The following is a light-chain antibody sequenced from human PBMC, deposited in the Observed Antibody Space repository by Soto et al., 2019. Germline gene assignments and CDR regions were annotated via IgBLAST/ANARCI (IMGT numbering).Light chain of an antibody. CDR1: QSVSNT. J-gene: IGKJ2*01. Sequence: EVVMTQSPATLSVSPGESATLSCRASQSVSNTLAWYQQKPGQAPRLLIYGASSRATGIPDTFSGSGSGTDFTLTISRLEPEEFAVYYCQQYGNSPYTVGPGTKVDIK. CDR3: QQYGNSPYT. V-gene: IGKV3-20*01. CDR2: GAS.